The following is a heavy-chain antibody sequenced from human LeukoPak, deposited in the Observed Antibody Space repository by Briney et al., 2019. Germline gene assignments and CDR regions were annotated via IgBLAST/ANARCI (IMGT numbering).Heavy chain of an antibody. CDR1: GGSISSSSYY. V-gene: IGHV4-39*01. CDR3: ARQAGEYESSGSDPLFFDY. J-gene: IGHJ4*02. D-gene: IGHD3-22*01. Sequence: SETLSLTCTVSGGSISSSSYYWGWIRQPPGKGLEWIGSIYYSGSTYYNPSLKSRVTISVDTSKNQFSLKLSSVTAADTAEYYCARQAGEYESSGSDPLFFDYWGQGTLVTVSS. CDR2: IYYSGST.